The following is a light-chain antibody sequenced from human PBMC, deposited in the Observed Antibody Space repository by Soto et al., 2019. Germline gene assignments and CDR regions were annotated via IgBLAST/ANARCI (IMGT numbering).Light chain of an antibody. CDR2: AAS. V-gene: IGKV1-17*01. J-gene: IGKJ2*01. Sequence: DIQMTQSPSSLSASVGDRVTITCRASQGIRNDVGWYQQKPGKAPKRLIYAASSLQSGVASRFSGSGSGTEFTLTISSRQPEDFATYYCLQHNNYPYTFGQGTKLEIK. CDR3: LQHNNYPYT. CDR1: QGIRND.